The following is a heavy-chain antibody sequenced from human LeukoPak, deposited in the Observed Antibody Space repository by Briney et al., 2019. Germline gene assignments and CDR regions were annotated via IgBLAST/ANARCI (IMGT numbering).Heavy chain of an antibody. J-gene: IGHJ2*01. D-gene: IGHD6-19*01. CDR3: ARRGIAVAVSYWYFDL. CDR1: GGSISSSSYY. Sequence: SETLSLTCTVSGGSISSSSYYWGWIRQPPGKGLEWIGSIYYSGSTYYNPSLKSRVTISVDTSKNQFSLKLSSVTAADTAVYYCARRGIAVAVSYWYFDLWGRGTLVTVSS. V-gene: IGHV4-39*01. CDR2: IYYSGST.